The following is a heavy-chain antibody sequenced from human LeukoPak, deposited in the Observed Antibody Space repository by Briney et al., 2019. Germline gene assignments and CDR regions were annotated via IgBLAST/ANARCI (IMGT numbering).Heavy chain of an antibody. CDR1: GFNFRAYW. CDR2: LNQDADRE. J-gene: IGHJ4*02. Sequence: SGGSLRLSCAASGFNFRAYWMSWARQAPGKGLEWVASLNQDADREYYVDSVKGRFTISRDNAKNSLYLQMDSLRVEDTAVYYCARATPASARDHWGQGTLVTVSS. V-gene: IGHV3-7*01. CDR3: ARATPASARDH.